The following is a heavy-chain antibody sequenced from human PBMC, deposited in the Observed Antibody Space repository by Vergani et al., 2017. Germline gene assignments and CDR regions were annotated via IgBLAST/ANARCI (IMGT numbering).Heavy chain of an antibody. CDR1: GGSINSHNYY. J-gene: IGHJ4*02. CDR3: ARGSCRGGSCYKPRFDY. Sequence: QVQLQESGPGLVKPSQTLSLPCTVSGGSINSHNYYWSWIRQPAGKGLEWIGRIHTSGSTNYNPYLKSRVTMSEDTSKNQFSLNLTSVTAADTAVYFCARGSCRGGSCYKPRFDYWGQGILVTVSS. V-gene: IGHV4-61*02. CDR2: IHTSGST. D-gene: IGHD2-15*01.